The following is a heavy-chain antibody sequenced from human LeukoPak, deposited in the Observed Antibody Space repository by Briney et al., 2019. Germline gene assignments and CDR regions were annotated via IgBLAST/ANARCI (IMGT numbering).Heavy chain of an antibody. V-gene: IGHV4-59*01. CDR3: ARGTSGAGPS. CDR2: IYYSGST. Sequence: PSETLSLTCTVSGGSISSYYWSWIRQPPGKGLEWIGYIYYSGSTNYNPSLNSRVTISVDTSKNQFSLKLRSVTAADTAVYYCARGTSGAGPSWGQGTLVTVSS. D-gene: IGHD3-16*01. J-gene: IGHJ4*02. CDR1: GGSISSYY.